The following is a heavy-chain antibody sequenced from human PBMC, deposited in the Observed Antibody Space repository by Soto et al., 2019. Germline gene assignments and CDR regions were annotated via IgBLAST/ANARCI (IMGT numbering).Heavy chain of an antibody. V-gene: IGHV3-23*01. D-gene: IGHD2-15*01. Sequence: GGSLRLSCAASGFTFSSHAMSWVRQAPGKGLDWVSTIGSSGDNTYYADSVKGRFTISRDNSKNTLYVQMNSLRAEDTGVYFCARHSMGPNTPYDSWGQGTLVTVSS. CDR3: ARHSMGPNTPYDS. J-gene: IGHJ4*02. CDR2: IGSSGDNT. CDR1: GFTFSSHA.